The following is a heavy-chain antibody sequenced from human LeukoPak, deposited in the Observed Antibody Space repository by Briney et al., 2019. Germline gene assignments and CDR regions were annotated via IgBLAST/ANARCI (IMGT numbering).Heavy chain of an antibody. D-gene: IGHD6-19*01. CDR2: IIPIFGTA. CDR1: GGTFSSYA. CDR3: ARVGAVAGTGDY. Sequence: GASVKVSCKASGGTFSSYAISWVRQAPGQGLEWMGGIIPIFGTANYAQRFQGRVTITADESTSTAYMELSSLRSEDTAVNYCARVGAVAGTGDYWGQGTLVTVSS. V-gene: IGHV1-69*13. J-gene: IGHJ4*02.